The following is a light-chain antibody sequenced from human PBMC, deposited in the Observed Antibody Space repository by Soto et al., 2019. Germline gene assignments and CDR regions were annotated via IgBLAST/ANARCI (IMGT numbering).Light chain of an antibody. CDR1: QSISSH. CDR3: QQTYSTPLT. J-gene: IGKJ4*01. CDR2: AAS. V-gene: IGKV1-39*01. Sequence: DIQMTQSPSSLSASVGDRVTITCRASQSISSHLNWYQQKPGKAPRLLIYAASSFHSGVPSRFSGSGSGTDFILTIDSLQPEDVATYYCQQTYSTPLTFGGGTKVEIK.